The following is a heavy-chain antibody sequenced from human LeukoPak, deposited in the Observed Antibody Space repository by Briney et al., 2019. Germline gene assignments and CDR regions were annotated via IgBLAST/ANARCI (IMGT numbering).Heavy chain of an antibody. CDR3: ARLMTTSGWYEDY. CDR2: ITNTGGSS. V-gene: IGHV3-23*01. J-gene: IGHJ4*02. D-gene: IGHD6-19*01. Sequence: GGSLRLSCAASGFTFSSYAMNWVRQAPGKGLEWVSAITNTGGSSYYPDSVKGRFTISRDNSKNTLHLQMNSLRAEDTAVYFCARLMTTSGWYEDYWGQGTLATVSS. CDR1: GFTFSSYA.